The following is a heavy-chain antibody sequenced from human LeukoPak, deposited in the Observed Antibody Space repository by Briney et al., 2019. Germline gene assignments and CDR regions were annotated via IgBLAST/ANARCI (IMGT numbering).Heavy chain of an antibody. V-gene: IGHV3-23*01. D-gene: IGHD5-18*01. CDR3: ARPPRGYSYQPPDY. CDR2: ISGSGGST. J-gene: IGHJ4*02. CDR1: GSTVSSNY. Sequence: GGSLRLSCAASGSTVSSNYMSWVRQAPGKGLEWVSAISGSGGSTYYADSVKGRFTISRDNSKNTLYLQMNSLRAEDTAVYYCARPPRGYSYQPPDYWGQGTLVTVSS.